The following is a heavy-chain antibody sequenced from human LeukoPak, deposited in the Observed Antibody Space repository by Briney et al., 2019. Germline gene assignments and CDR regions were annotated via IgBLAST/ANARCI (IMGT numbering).Heavy chain of an antibody. V-gene: IGHV1-24*01. Sequence: GASVKVSCKVSGYTLTELSMFWVRQAPGKGLEWMGSFDPEDGKTVYAQRFQGRVTMTEDTSTDTAYMELSSLRSEDTAVYYCATGYLVTAGLMDVWGQGTTVTVFS. CDR1: GYTLTELS. J-gene: IGHJ6*02. D-gene: IGHD6-13*01. CDR2: FDPEDGKT. CDR3: ATGYLVTAGLMDV.